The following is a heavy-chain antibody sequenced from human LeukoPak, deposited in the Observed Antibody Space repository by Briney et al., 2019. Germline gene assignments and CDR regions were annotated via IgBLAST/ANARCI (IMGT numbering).Heavy chain of an antibody. CDR3: VKVAKYYYGSETYYFFEH. J-gene: IGHJ4*02. V-gene: IGHV3-48*04. CDR2: ITTRSSTI. Sequence: GGSLRLSCAASGFTFSTYSMNWVRQAPGKGLEWVSYITTRSSTIYYADSVKGRFTISRDNAKNSLDLQMNSLRVEDTGIYYCVKVAKYYYGSETYYFFEHWGQGTPVTASS. CDR1: GFTFSTYS. D-gene: IGHD3-10*01.